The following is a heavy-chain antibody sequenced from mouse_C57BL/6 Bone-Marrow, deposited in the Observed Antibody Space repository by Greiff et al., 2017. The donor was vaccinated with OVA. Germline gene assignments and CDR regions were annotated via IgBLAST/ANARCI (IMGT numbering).Heavy chain of an antibody. CDR2: IYPRSGNT. V-gene: IGHV1-81*01. CDR3: ARRGIGDYDDY. CDR1: GYTFTSYG. J-gene: IGHJ2*01. Sequence: QVQLQQSGAELARPGASVKLSCKASGYTFTSYGISWVKQRTGQGLEWIGEIYPRSGNTYYNEKFKGKATLTADKSSSTAYMELRSLTSEDSAVYFCARRGIGDYDDYWGQGTTLTVSS. D-gene: IGHD2-4*01.